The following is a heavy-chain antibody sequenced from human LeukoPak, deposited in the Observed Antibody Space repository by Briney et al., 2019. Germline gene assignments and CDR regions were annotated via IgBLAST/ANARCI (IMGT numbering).Heavy chain of an antibody. J-gene: IGHJ4*02. V-gene: IGHV1-18*04. CDR2: ISAYNGNT. Sequence: ASVKVSCKASGYTFTSYYMNWVRQAPGQGLEWMGWISAYNGNTNYAQKLQGRVTMTTDTSTSTAYMELSSLRSEDTAVYYCARDRPGIAPYDYWGQGTLVTVSS. CDR1: GYTFTSYY. D-gene: IGHD2-15*01. CDR3: ARDRPGIAPYDY.